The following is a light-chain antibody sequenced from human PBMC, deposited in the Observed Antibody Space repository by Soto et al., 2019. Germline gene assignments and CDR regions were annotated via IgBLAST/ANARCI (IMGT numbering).Light chain of an antibody. V-gene: IGKV1-9*01. CDR3: QQLNSYPRT. Sequence: IPMTEPPSTLSASVGDRVTISCRASQGISSYLAWYQQKPGKAPKLLIYAASTLQSGVPSRFSGSGSGTEFTLTISSLQPEDFATYYCQQLNSYPRTFGQGTKVDIK. J-gene: IGKJ1*01. CDR2: AAS. CDR1: QGISSY.